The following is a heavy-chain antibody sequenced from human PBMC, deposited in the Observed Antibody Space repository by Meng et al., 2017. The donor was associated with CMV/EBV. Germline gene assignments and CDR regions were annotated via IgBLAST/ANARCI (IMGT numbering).Heavy chain of an antibody. CDR1: GFTFSSYS. D-gene: IGHD3-22*01. Sequence: VQLVGSGCGLVKPGGSLRLSCAASGFTFSSYSMNWVRQAPGKGLEWVSSISSSSSYIYYADSVKGRFTISRDNAKNSLYLQMNSLRAEDTAVYYCARDIFGTDSSGFDFDYWGQGTLVTVSS. J-gene: IGHJ4*02. V-gene: IGHV3-21*01. CDR3: ARDIFGTDSSGFDFDY. CDR2: ISSSSSYI.